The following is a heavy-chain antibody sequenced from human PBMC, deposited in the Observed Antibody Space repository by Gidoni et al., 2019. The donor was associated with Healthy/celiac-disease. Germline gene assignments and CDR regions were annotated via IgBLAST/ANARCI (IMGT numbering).Heavy chain of an antibody. CDR3: VKKMAYKYGYDY. D-gene: IGHD5-18*01. Sequence: EVQLVESGGGLVQPGGSLRLSCSASGFTFSNYAMHWVRQAPGKGLEYVSAISSNGGSTYYADSVKDRFTISRDNSKNTLFLQMSSLRAEDTAVYYCVKKMAYKYGYDYWGQGTLVTVSS. J-gene: IGHJ4*02. CDR2: ISSNGGST. V-gene: IGHV3-64D*08. CDR1: GFTFSNYA.